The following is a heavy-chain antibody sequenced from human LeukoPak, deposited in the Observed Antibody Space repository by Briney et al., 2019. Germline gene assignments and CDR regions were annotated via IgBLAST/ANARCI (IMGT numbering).Heavy chain of an antibody. CDR3: ARGVSGWGYAFDI. V-gene: IGHV4-39*02. CDR2: IYHSGST. D-gene: IGHD6-19*01. CDR1: GGSISNSNYY. J-gene: IGHJ3*02. Sequence: PSETLSLTCTVSGGSISNSNYYWGWIRQPPGKGLEWIGSIYHSGSTYYNPSLKSRVTISVDTSKNHFSLKLSSVTAADTAVYYCARGVSGWGYAFDIWGQGTMVTVSS.